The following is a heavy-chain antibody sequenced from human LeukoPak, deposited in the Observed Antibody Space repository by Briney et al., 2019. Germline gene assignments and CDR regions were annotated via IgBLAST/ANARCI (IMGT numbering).Heavy chain of an antibody. D-gene: IGHD2-21*02. CDR2: IKQDGSEK. J-gene: IGHJ4*02. CDR3: ARDDEAYCGGDCYSDYFDY. Sequence: GGSLRLSCAASGFTFSSYWMSWVRQAPGKGLEWVANIKQDGSEKYYVDSVKGRFTISRDNAKNSLYLQMNSLRAEDTAVYYCARDDEAYCGGDCYSDYFDYWGQGTLVTVSS. V-gene: IGHV3-7*01. CDR1: GFTFSSYW.